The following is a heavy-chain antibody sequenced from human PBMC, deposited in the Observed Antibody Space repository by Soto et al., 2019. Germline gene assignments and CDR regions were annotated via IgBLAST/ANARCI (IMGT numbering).Heavy chain of an antibody. CDR1: GFTFSRYS. CDR3: AKEAYRGYFDY. V-gene: IGHV3-21*04. CDR2: ISDSGTYI. D-gene: IGHD4-4*01. J-gene: IGHJ4*02. Sequence: VGSLRLSCAASGFTFSRYSMNWVGQAPGKGLEWASSISDSGTYIYYAHSVKGRFTISRDNSKNTLYLQMNSLRAEDTAVYYCAKEAYRGYFDYWGQGTLVTVSS.